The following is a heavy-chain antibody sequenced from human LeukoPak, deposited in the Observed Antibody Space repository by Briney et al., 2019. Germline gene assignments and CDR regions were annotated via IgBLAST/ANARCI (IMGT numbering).Heavy chain of an antibody. J-gene: IGHJ6*03. V-gene: IGHV4-34*01. Sequence: PSETLSLTCAVYGGSFSGYYWSWIRQPPGKGLEWIGEINHSGSTNYNPSLKSRVTISVDTSKNQFSLKLSSVTAADTAVYYCARRVGSGSIAALRRYYYMDVWGKGTTVTVSS. D-gene: IGHD6-6*01. CDR1: GGSFSGYY. CDR2: INHSGST. CDR3: ARRVGSGSIAALRRYYYMDV.